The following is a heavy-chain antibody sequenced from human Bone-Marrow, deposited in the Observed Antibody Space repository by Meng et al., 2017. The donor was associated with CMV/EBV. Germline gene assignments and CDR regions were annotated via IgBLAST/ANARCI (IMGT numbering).Heavy chain of an antibody. Sequence: GGSLRLSCAASGFTFSSYDMHWVRQATGKGLEWVSAIGTAGDTYYPGSVKGRFTISRDNAKNSLYLQMNSLRAEDTAVYYCARAKPLITIFGVVIDAFDIWGQGTMVTVSS. CDR2: IGTAGDT. V-gene: IGHV3-13*01. D-gene: IGHD3-3*01. CDR3: ARAKPLITIFGVVIDAFDI. J-gene: IGHJ3*02. CDR1: GFTFSSYD.